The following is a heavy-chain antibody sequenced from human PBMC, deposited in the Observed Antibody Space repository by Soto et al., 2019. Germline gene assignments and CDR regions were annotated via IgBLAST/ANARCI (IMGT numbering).Heavy chain of an antibody. CDR3: ASTPTGVVPAAMNAFDI. CDR2: IIPILGIA. J-gene: IGHJ3*02. Sequence: SVKVSCKASGGTFSSYTISWVRQAPGQGLEWMGRIIPILGIANYAQKFQGRVTITADKSTSTAYMELSSLRSEDTAVYYCASTPTGVVPAAMNAFDIWGQGTMVTVSS. CDR1: GGTFSSYT. V-gene: IGHV1-69*02. D-gene: IGHD2-2*01.